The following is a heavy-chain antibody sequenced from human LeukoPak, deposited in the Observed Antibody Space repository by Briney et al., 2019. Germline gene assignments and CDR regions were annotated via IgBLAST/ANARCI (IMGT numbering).Heavy chain of an antibody. CDR1: GFTFSSDS. CDR2: ISSSSSYI. J-gene: IGHJ4*02. D-gene: IGHD5-18*01. CDR3: ARWFGYSYGLYYFDY. Sequence: GGSLRLSCAASGFTFSSDSMNWCRQAPGKGLEGVSSISSSSSYIYYADSVKGRFTISGDNAKNSLYLQMNSLRAEDTAVYYCARWFGYSYGLYYFDYWGQGTLVTVSS. V-gene: IGHV3-21*01.